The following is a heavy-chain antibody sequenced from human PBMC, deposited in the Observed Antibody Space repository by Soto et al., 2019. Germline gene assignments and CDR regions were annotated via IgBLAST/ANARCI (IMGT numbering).Heavy chain of an antibody. V-gene: IGHV3-23*01. Sequence: GGSLRLSCAASGFTFSSYAMSWVRQAPGKGLEWVSAISGSGGSTYYADSVKGRFTISRDNSKNTLYLQMNSLRAEDTAVYYCAKDLVDLEWLLLSPLFDYWGQGTLFTVSS. CDR3: AKDLVDLEWLLLSPLFDY. J-gene: IGHJ4*02. CDR2: ISGSGGST. CDR1: GFTFSSYA. D-gene: IGHD3-3*01.